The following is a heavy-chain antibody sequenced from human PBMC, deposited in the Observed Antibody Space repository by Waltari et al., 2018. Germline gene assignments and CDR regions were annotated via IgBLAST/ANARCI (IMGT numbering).Heavy chain of an antibody. D-gene: IGHD3-10*01. Sequence: QVQLQESGPGLVKPSETLSLTCTVSGGSISSYYWSWIRQHPGKGLEWIGYIYTSGSTNYNPSLKSRVTISVDTSKNQFSLKLSSVTAADTAVYYCARWNMVRAAGGMDYWGQGTLVTVSS. CDR2: IYTSGST. J-gene: IGHJ4*02. CDR3: ARWNMVRAAGGMDY. V-gene: IGHV4-4*09. CDR1: GGSISSYY.